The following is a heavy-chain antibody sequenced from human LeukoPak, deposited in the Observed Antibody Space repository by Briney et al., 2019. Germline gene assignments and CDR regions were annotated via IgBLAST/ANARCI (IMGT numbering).Heavy chain of an antibody. J-gene: IGHJ4*02. CDR1: GYTFTSYD. D-gene: IGHD7-27*01. CDR3: ARNPPRTGDFNS. V-gene: IGHV1-8*01. CDR2: MSPNNGDA. Sequence: ASVNVSCKTSGYTFTSYDINWVRQATGQGLEWLGWMSPNNGDAGYAQKFQGRVTMTRDTSTNTAYMEQSALTSEDTAVYYCARNPPRTGDFNSWGQGALVTVSS.